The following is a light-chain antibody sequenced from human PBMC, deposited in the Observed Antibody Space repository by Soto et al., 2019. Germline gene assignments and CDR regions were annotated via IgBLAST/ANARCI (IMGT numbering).Light chain of an antibody. V-gene: IGKV3-20*01. CDR1: QSVSSSY. Sequence: EIVLTQSPGTLSLSPGERATLSCRASQSVSSSYLAWYQQKPGQAPRLLIYGASSRATGIPDRFSGSGSGTDFTLTIRRLEPEDFAVYYCHQYGSSPLAFGQGTKVEIK. CDR2: GAS. J-gene: IGKJ1*01. CDR3: HQYGSSPLA.